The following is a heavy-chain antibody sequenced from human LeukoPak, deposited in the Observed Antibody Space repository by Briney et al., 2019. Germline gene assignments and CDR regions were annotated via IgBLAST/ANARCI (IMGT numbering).Heavy chain of an antibody. V-gene: IGHV3-23*01. CDR1: GFTFSSYA. Sequence: PGGSLRLSCAASGFTFSSYAMSWVRQAPGKGLEWVSTISGSGGNTYYADSVKGRFTISRENSKNTLYLQMNSLRTEDTAIYYCAKYSYYADWGQGTLVTVSS. CDR3: AKYSYYAD. D-gene: IGHD5-12*01. J-gene: IGHJ4*02. CDR2: ISGSGGNT.